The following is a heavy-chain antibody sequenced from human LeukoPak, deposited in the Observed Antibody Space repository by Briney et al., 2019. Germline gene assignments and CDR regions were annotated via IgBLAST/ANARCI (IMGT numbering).Heavy chain of an antibody. CDR2: IYYSGST. J-gene: IGHJ4*02. V-gene: IGHV4-39*01. CDR1: GGSISSSSYY. D-gene: IGHD3-3*01. Sequence: SETLSLTCTVSGGSISSSSYYWGWIRQPPGKGLEWIGSIYYSGSTYYNPSLKSRVTISVDTSKNQFSLKLSSVTAADTAVYYCASGGYDFWSGRNKGLLYWGQGTLVTVSS. CDR3: ASGGYDFWSGRNKGLLY.